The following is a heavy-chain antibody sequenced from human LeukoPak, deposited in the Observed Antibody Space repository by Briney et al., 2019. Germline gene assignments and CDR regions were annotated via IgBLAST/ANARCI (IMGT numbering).Heavy chain of an antibody. CDR1: GYTFTGYY. J-gene: IGHJ6*02. Sequence: GASVKVSCKASGYTFTGYYMHWVRQAPGQGLEWMGWINPNSGGTNYAQKFQGRVTMTRDTSISTAYMELSGLRSDDTAVYYCARDRAVAGTGYYYYYGMDVWGQGTTVTVSS. CDR3: ARDRAVAGTGYYYYYGMDV. D-gene: IGHD6-19*01. V-gene: IGHV1-2*02. CDR2: INPNSGGT.